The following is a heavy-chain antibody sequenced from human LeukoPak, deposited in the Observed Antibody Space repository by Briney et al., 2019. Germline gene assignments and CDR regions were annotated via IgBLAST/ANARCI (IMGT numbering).Heavy chain of an antibody. D-gene: IGHD3-10*02. Sequence: GGSLRLSCAASGFTFSSFGMNWVRQAPGKGLECVSYISSSGNYIYSADSVKGRFTISRDNAKNSLYLQMNSLRGEDTAVYYCAELGITLIGGVWGKGTTVTISS. J-gene: IGHJ6*04. CDR1: GFTFSSFG. V-gene: IGHV3-21*01. CDR3: AELGITLIGGV. CDR2: ISSSGNYI.